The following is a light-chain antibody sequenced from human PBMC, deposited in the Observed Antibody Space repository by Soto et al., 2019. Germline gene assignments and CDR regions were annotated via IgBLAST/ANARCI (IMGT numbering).Light chain of an antibody. Sequence: QSALTQPASVSGSPGQSIIISCTGTSSDVSSYNYVSWYQHHPGKAPKFMIYDVSNRPSGVSNRFSGSKSGNTASLTISGLQAEDEADYYCSSYTTSGTLVFGSGTKLTVL. CDR3: SSYTTSGTLV. CDR2: DVS. V-gene: IGLV2-14*03. CDR1: SSDVSSYNY. J-gene: IGLJ1*01.